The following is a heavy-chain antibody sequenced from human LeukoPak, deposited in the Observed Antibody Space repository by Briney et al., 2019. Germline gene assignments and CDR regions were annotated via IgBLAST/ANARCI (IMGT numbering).Heavy chain of an antibody. D-gene: IGHD3-22*01. V-gene: IGHV1-69*13. CDR3: ARVAYYDSSGPMSY. CDR2: IIPIFGTA. J-gene: IGHJ4*02. CDR1: GGTFSSYA. Sequence: GASVKVSCKASGGTFSSYAISWVRQAPGQGLEWMGGIIPIFGTANYAQKFQGSVTITADESTSTAYMELSSLRSEDTAVYYCARVAYYDSSGPMSYWGQGTLVTVSS.